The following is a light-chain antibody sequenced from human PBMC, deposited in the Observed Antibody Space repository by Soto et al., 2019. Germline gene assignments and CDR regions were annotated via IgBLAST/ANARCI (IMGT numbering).Light chain of an antibody. CDR1: SSDVGAYNY. CDR3: NSYAGSNEKI. CDR2: EVS. V-gene: IGLV2-8*01. J-gene: IGLJ2*01. Sequence: QSALTQPPSASGSPGQSVTISCTGTSSDVGAYNYVSWYQQHPGKAPKLMMYEVSKRPSGVPDRFSGSKSGNTASLTVSGLQTEDEANYYCNSYAGSNEKIFGGGTKLTVL.